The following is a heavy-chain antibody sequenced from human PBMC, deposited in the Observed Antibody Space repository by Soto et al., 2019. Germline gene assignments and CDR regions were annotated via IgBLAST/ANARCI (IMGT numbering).Heavy chain of an antibody. D-gene: IGHD2-15*01. V-gene: IGHV1-3*01. CDR2: INSDNGNT. Sequence: ASVKFSCTASGYTFTRYTMNWVRQAPGQRLEWMGWINSDNGNTKSSQKFQDRVIITRDTSASTAYMDLSSLRSEDTAVYYCARGIATGQLDPWGQGILVTVSS. CDR1: GYTFTRYT. CDR3: ARGIATGQLDP. J-gene: IGHJ5*02.